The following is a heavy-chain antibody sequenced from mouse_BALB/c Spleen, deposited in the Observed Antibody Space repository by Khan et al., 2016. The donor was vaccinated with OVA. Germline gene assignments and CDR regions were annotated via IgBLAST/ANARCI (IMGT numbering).Heavy chain of an antibody. CDR2: INPTSGYT. V-gene: IGHV1-7*01. J-gene: IGHJ2*01. CDR3: TRDRIDY. Sequence: QVQLKESGAELAKPGASVKMSCKASGYTFTTYWMHWVKPRPGQGLEWIGYINPTSGYTDYNDKFKDRATLSEDKSSSTAYMQLNSLTSEDSAVYYFTRDRIDYWGQGTTLTVSS. CDR1: GYTFTTYW.